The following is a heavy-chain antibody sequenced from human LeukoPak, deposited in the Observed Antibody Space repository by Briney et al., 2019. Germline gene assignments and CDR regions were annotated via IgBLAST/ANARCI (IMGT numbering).Heavy chain of an antibody. CDR1: GFTFSSYE. J-gene: IGHJ3*02. CDR2: ISGSGGST. Sequence: GGSLRLSCAASGFTFSSYEMNWVRQAPGKGLEWVSAISGSGGSTYYADSVKGRFTISRDNSKNTLYLQMNSLRAEDTAVYYCAKEFSPAYYYDSSLAFDIWGQGTMVTVSS. V-gene: IGHV3-23*01. D-gene: IGHD3-22*01. CDR3: AKEFSPAYYYDSSLAFDI.